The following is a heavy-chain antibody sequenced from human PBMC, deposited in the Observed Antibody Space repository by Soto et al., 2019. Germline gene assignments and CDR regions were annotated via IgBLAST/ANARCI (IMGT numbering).Heavy chain of an antibody. Sequence: ASVKVSCKTSGYTFIGYYLNWVRQAPGQGLEWMGWVNPHTGGTHYAQKFDGRVTMTRDTSTYTAYMELSGLKFDDTATYFCARGMAYEQQLVPFDYWGQGTLVTVSS. V-gene: IGHV1-2*02. CDR1: GYTFIGYY. CDR3: ARGMAYEQQLVPFDY. CDR2: VNPHTGGT. D-gene: IGHD6-13*01. J-gene: IGHJ4*02.